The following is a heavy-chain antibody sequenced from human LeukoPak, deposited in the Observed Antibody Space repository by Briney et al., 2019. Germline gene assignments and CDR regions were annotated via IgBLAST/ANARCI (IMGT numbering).Heavy chain of an antibody. Sequence: GGSLRLSCAASGFTVSSNYMSWVRQAPGKGLEWVSVIYSGGSTYYADSVKGRFTISRDNAKNSLYLQMNSLRAEDTAVYYCARGRLIVGATGAFDIWGQGTMVTVSS. CDR1: GFTVSSNY. D-gene: IGHD1-26*01. CDR3: ARGRLIVGATGAFDI. J-gene: IGHJ3*02. CDR2: IYSGGST. V-gene: IGHV3-53*01.